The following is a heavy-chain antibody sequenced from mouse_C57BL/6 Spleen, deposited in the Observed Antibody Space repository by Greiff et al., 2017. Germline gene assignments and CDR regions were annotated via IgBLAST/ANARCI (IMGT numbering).Heavy chain of an antibody. V-gene: IGHV1-42*01. J-gene: IGHJ3*01. D-gene: IGHD1-1*01. CDR2: INPSTGGT. Sequence: VQLQQSGPELVKPGASVKISCKASGYSFTGYYMNWVKQSPEKSLEWIGEINPSTGGTTYNQKFKAKATLTVDKSSSTAYMQLKSRTSEDSAVYYCARSAAYYYGSSYGFAYWGQGTLVTVPA. CDR3: ARSAAYYYGSSYGFAY. CDR1: GYSFTGYY.